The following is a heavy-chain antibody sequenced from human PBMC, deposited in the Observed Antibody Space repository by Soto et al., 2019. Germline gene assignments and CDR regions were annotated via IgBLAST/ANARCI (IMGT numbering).Heavy chain of an antibody. CDR1: GGSISSSSYY. CDR2: IYYSGST. D-gene: IGHD3-22*01. V-gene: IGHV4-39*01. CDR3: ARPYYYDSSGIDY. Sequence: QLQLQESGPGLVKPSETLSLTCTVSGGSISSSSYYWGWIRQPPGKGLEWIGSIYYSGSTYYNPSLKSRVTISVDTSKHQFSLKLSSVTAADTAVYYCARPYYYDSSGIDYWGQGTLVTVSS. J-gene: IGHJ4*02.